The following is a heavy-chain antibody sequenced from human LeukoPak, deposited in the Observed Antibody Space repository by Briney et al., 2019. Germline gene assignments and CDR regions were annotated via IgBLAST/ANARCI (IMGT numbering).Heavy chain of an antibody. CDR2: INPSGGST. CDR1: GYIFTSYY. CDR3: ARDSELTTYYDILTGYYKY. V-gene: IGHV1-46*01. D-gene: IGHD3-9*01. Sequence: ASVKVLCGASGYIFTSYYVQWVRQPPGQGLVEMGIINPSGGSTIYAQEFQGRVPMTRDMSTSTVYMELSSLRSEDTAVYYCARDSELTTYYDILTGYYKYWGQGTLVTVSS. J-gene: IGHJ4*02.